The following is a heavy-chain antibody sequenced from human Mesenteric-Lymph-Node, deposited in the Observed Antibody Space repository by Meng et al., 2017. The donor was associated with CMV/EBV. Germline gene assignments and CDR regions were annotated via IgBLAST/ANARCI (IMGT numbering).Heavy chain of an antibody. CDR2: ISGSGDNA. D-gene: IGHD1-26*01. J-gene: IGHJ5*02. V-gene: IGHV3-23*01. CDR3: AKVGGTRSGYSGSFLGCFDP. CDR1: GFTFSSYS. Sequence: GESLKISCAASGFTFSSYSMNWVRQAPGKGLEWASGISGSGDNAYHADSVKGRFTISSDKSKNTLYLQMNSLRVEDTAVYYCAKVGGTRSGYSGSFLGCFDPWGQGTLVTVSS.